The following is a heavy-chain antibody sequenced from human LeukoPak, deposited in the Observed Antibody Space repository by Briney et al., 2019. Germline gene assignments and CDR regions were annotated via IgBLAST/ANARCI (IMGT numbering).Heavy chain of an antibody. D-gene: IGHD2/OR15-2a*01. CDR3: ARERTTIVSGTTIGAY. CDR1: GFTFSSYE. V-gene: IGHV3-48*03. CDR2: ITGSGDTI. J-gene: IGHJ4*02. Sequence: GGSLRLSCSASGFTFSSYEMNWVRQAPGKGLEWSSYITGSGDTIYYADSVKGRFTISRDNAKNSLFLQMNSLTADDTAVYYCARERTTIVSGTTIGAYWGQGTLVTVSS.